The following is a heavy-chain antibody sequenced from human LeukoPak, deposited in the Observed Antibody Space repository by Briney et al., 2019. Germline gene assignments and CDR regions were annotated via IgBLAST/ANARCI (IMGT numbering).Heavy chain of an antibody. V-gene: IGHV1-69*13. D-gene: IGHD1-26*01. CDR3: ARWSYSGMDV. CDR1: GGTFSSYA. CDR2: IIPIFGTA. J-gene: IGHJ6*04. Sequence: GASVKDSCKASGGTFSSYAISWVRQAPGQGLEWMGGIIPIFGTANYAQKFQGRVTITADESTSTAYMELSSLRSEDTAVYYCARWSYSGMDVWGKGTTVTISS.